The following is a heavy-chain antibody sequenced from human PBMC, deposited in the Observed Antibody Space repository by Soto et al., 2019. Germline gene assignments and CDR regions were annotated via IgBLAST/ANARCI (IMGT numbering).Heavy chain of an antibody. Sequence: QVQLVQSGAEVKKPGSSVKVSCMASGGTFNTFAISWVRQAPGQGLECMGGIIPMFGTAHYAQKFQGRVTITADESTSTAYMELSSLRSEDTAVYYCARARGSGSYYDYWGQGTLVTVSS. CDR2: IIPMFGTA. D-gene: IGHD3-10*01. V-gene: IGHV1-69*01. CDR1: GGTFNTFA. CDR3: ARARGSGSYYDY. J-gene: IGHJ4*02.